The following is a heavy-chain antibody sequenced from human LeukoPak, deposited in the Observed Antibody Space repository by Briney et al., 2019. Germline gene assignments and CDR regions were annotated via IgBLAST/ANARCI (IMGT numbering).Heavy chain of an antibody. J-gene: IGHJ4*02. V-gene: IGHV5-51*01. D-gene: IGHD1-7*01. CDR1: GYSFTSYW. Sequence: GESLKISCKGSGYSFTSYWIGWVRQMPGKGPEWMGIIYPGDSDSRYSPSFQGQVTISADKSISTAYLQWSSLKASDTAMYYCARLTTPYNWNYGPLGYWGQGTLVTVSS. CDR2: IYPGDSDS. CDR3: ARLTTPYNWNYGPLGY.